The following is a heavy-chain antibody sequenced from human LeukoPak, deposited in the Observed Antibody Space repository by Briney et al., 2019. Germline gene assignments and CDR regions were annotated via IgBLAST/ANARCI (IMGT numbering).Heavy chain of an antibody. J-gene: IGHJ4*02. V-gene: IGHV3-30*02. D-gene: IGHD6-13*01. CDR3: ARGTSSSWSYYFDY. Sequence: GGSLRLSCAASEFIVSINYMTWVRQARGKGLEWVAFTLYDGSNKYYADSVKGRFTISRDNSKNTLYLKMNSLRAEDTAVYYCARGTSSSWSYYFDYWGQGTLVTVSS. CDR1: EFIVSINY. CDR2: TLYDGSNK.